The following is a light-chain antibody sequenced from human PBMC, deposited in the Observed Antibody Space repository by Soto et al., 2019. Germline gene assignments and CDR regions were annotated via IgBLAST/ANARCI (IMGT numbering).Light chain of an antibody. CDR3: QQYDNLPLT. J-gene: IGKJ4*01. V-gene: IGKV1-33*01. Sequence: DLQMTQSPSSLSASVGDRVTITCQASQDISNYLNWYQQKPGKAPKLLIYDASNLETGVPSRFSGSGFGTDFTFTISSLQPEDFATYYCQQYDNLPLTFGGGTKVEIK. CDR2: DAS. CDR1: QDISNY.